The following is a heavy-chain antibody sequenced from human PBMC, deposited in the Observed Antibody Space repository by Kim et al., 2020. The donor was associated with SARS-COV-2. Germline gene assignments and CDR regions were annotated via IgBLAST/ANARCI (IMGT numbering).Heavy chain of an antibody. D-gene: IGHD5-12*01. CDR1: GFTFGDHA. CDR2: ITCNSGNT. J-gene: IGHJ1*01. Sequence: GGSLRLSCAASGFTFGDHAMHWVRQGPGKGLEWVSSITCNSGNTLYADSVKGRFTISRDNAKNSLYLQMNNLKTEDTALYFCAMGGGNIDQSLHRYFQHWGKGTMVSVSS. CDR3: AMGGGNIDQSLHRYFQH. V-gene: IGHV3-9*01.